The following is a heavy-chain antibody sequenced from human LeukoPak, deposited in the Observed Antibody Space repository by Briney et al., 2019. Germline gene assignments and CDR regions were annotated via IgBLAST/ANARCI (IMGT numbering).Heavy chain of an antibody. CDR2: IIPIFGTA. D-gene: IGHD3-22*01. CDR3: ATIYYDSSGSLYYFDY. V-gene: IGHV1-69*06. CDR1: GGTFSSYA. Sequence: SVKVSCKASGGTFSSYAISWVRQAPGQGLEWMGGIIPIFGTANYAQKFQGRVTITADKSTSTAYMELSSLRSEDTAVYYCATIYYDSSGSLYYFDYWGQGTLVTVSS. J-gene: IGHJ4*02.